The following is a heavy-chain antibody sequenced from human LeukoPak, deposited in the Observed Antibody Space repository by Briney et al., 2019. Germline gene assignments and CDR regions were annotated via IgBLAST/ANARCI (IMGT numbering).Heavy chain of an antibody. CDR1: GGSISSYY. CDR3: ARDPRTVRI. J-gene: IGHJ4*02. CDR2: ISGSGDDT. D-gene: IGHD1-1*01. V-gene: IGHV3-11*06. Sequence: LSLTCTVSGGSISSYYWSWVRQAPGKGLEWLSYISGSGDDTNYADSVRGRFTISRDNAKNSLYLQMNSLRVEDTAVYYCARDPRTVRIWGQGTLVTVSS.